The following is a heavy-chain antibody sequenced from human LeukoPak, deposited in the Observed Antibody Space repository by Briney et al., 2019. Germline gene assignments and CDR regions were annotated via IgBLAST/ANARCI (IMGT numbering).Heavy chain of an antibody. CDR2: IWYDGSNK. J-gene: IGHJ4*02. Sequence: GGSLRLSCAASGFTFSSYGMHWVRQAPGKGLEGVAVIWYDGSNKYYADSVKGRFTISRDNSKNTLYLQMNSLRAEDTAVYYCAKMRGGTKDGPDYWGQGTLVTVSS. D-gene: IGHD1-7*01. V-gene: IGHV3-33*06. CDR1: GFTFSSYG. CDR3: AKMRGGTKDGPDY.